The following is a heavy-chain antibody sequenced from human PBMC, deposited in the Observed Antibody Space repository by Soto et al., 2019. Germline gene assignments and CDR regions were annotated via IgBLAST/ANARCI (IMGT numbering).Heavy chain of an antibody. CDR1: GFMFSAYA. Sequence: PGGSLRLSCAASGFMFSAYAMLWVRQAPGKGLEWVAAISYDGTNKYYADSIKGRFTISRDNPANTLFLQVNSLRREDTAMYYCARDPSPYTSGWYGIDFWGHGTLVTVSS. J-gene: IGHJ4*01. CDR3: ARDPSPYTSGWYGIDF. CDR2: ISYDGTNK. V-gene: IGHV3-30*04. D-gene: IGHD6-19*01.